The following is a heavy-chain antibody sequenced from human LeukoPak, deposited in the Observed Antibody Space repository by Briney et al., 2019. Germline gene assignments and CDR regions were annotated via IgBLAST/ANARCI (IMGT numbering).Heavy chain of an antibody. V-gene: IGHV1-8*01. D-gene: IGHD6-19*01. J-gene: IGHJ4*02. Sequence: ASVKVSCKASGYTFTSCGINWVRQATGQGLEWMGWMNPNSGNTGYGQSFQGRITMTRDISIGAAYMELSNLTSEDTAIYYCTRGSSGRRDNWGQGTLVTVSA. CDR1: GYTFTSCG. CDR2: MNPNSGNT. CDR3: TRGSSGRRDN.